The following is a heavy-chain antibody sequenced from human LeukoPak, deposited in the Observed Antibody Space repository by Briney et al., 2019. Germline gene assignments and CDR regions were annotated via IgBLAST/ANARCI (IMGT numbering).Heavy chain of an antibody. Sequence: PGGSLRLSCAASGFTVSSNYMSWVRQAPGKGLEWVSVIYSGGSTYYADSVKGRFTISRHNSKNTLYLQMNSLRAEDTAVYYCAREVRGLAYYFDYWGQGTLVTVSS. CDR3: AREVRGLAYYFDY. V-gene: IGHV3-53*04. CDR2: IYSGGST. CDR1: GFTVSSNY. J-gene: IGHJ4*02. D-gene: IGHD6-19*01.